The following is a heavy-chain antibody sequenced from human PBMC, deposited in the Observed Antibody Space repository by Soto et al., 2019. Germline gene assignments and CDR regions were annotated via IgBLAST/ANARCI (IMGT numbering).Heavy chain of an antibody. CDR2: IYYSGST. Sequence: SETLSLTCTVSGGSISSSSYYWGWIRQPPGKGLEWIGSIYYSGSTYYNPSLKSRVTISVDTSKNQFSLKLSSVTAADTAVYYCARQYYDYIWGSYRYGYYFDYWGQGTLVTVSS. V-gene: IGHV4-39*01. J-gene: IGHJ4*02. CDR1: GGSISSSSYY. D-gene: IGHD3-16*02. CDR3: ARQYYDYIWGSYRYGYYFDY.